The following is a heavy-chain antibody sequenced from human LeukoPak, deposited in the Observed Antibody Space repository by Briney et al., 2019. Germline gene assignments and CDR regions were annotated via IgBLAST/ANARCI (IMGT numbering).Heavy chain of an antibody. CDR3: AREVGWLHPAGAFDI. D-gene: IGHD3-10*01. CDR2: INRSGSP. Sequence: PSETLSLTCAVFGGSLSGYYWSWIRQPPGKGLEWIAEINRSGSPNYNPSLKGRVTMSVDTSKNHFSLMLGSVTAADTAVYYCAREVGWLHPAGAFDIWGQGTLVPVSS. J-gene: IGHJ3*02. CDR1: GGSLSGYY. V-gene: IGHV4-34*01.